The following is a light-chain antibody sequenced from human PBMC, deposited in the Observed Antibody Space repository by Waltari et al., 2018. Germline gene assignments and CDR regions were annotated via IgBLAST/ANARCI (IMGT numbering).Light chain of an antibody. CDR1: QSIRTF. CDR2: AAS. J-gene: IGKJ5*01. Sequence: DIQMTQSPSSLSASVGDTITITCRSSQSIRTFLNWFQQKPGNSPKLLIVAASNLHSGVPSRFIGSGSETDFTLSISSLQPEDFATYFCHQSFTTPETFGQGTRLEFK. CDR3: HQSFTTPET. V-gene: IGKV1-39*01.